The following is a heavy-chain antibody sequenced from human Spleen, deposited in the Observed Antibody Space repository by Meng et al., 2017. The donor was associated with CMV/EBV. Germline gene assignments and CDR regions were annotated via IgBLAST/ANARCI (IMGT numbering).Heavy chain of an antibody. CDR3: AKGQYQLLSRFDP. D-gene: IGHD2-2*01. CDR2: ISSSSTYI. CDR1: GFTFSSYR. Sequence: GESLKISCAASGFTFSSYRMNWVRQAPGKGLEWVSFISSSSTYIYYADSVKGRFTISRDNAKNSVYLQMNSLRAEDTAVYYCAKGQYQLLSRFDPWGQGTLVTVSS. V-gene: IGHV3-21*01. J-gene: IGHJ5*02.